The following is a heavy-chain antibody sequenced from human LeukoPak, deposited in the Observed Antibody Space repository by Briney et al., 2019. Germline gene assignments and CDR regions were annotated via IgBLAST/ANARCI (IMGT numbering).Heavy chain of an antibody. CDR3: ARKDCSSTSCYWYFDL. CDR2: ISSSSSTK. J-gene: IGHJ2*01. Sequence: GGSLRLSCAASGFTFDNYGMNWVRQAPGKGLEWVSDISSSSSTKHYADSVKGRFTISRDNAKNSLYLQMNSLRDEDTAVYYCARKDCSSTSCYWYFDLWGRGTLVTVSS. D-gene: IGHD2-2*01. V-gene: IGHV3-48*02. CDR1: GFTFDNYG.